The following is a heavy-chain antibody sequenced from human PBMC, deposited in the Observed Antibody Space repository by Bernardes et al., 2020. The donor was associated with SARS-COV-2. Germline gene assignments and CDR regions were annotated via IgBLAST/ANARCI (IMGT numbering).Heavy chain of an antibody. CDR1: GGSLTNYY. Sequence: SETLSLTCAVYGGSLTNYYWSWIRQSPGKGLEWIGEMHQSGSTIYNPSLESRVTISIDTSKEQFSLSLRSLTAADTAVYFCAGGRGFTWGNGLEWGQGTLVTVSS. CDR2: MHQSGST. D-gene: IGHD3-16*01. J-gene: IGHJ4*02. V-gene: IGHV4-34*01. CDR3: AGGRGFTWGNGLE.